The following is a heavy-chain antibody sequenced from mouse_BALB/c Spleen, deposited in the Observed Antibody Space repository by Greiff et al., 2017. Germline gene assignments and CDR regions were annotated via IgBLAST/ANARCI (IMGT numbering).Heavy chain of an antibody. CDR1: GYTFTSYW. Sequence: VQLQQPGAELVRPGASVKLSCKASGYTFTSYWINWVKQRPGQGLEWIGYINPSSGYTEYNQKFKDKTTLTADKSSSTAYMQLSSLTSEDSAVYYCARDGNYWYFDVWGAGTTVTVSS. J-gene: IGHJ1*01. CDR2: INPSSGYT. CDR3: ARDGNYWYFDV. D-gene: IGHD2-1*01. V-gene: IGHV1-4*02.